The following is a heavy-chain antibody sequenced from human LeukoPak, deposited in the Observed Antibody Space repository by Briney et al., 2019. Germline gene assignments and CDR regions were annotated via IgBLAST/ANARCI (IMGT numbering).Heavy chain of an antibody. CDR1: GFTFSSYA. CDR2: ISGSGGST. J-gene: IGHJ4*02. Sequence: PGGSLRLSCAASGFTFSSYAMSWVRQAPGKGLEWVSAISGSGGSTYYADSVRGRFTISRDNSKNTLYLQMNSLRAEDTAVYYCAREVDYYDSSGQFDYWGQGTLVTVSS. V-gene: IGHV3-23*01. CDR3: AREVDYYDSSGQFDY. D-gene: IGHD3-22*01.